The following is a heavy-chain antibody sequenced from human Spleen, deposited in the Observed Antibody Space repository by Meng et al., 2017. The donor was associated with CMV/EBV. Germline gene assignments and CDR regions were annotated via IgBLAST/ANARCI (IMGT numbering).Heavy chain of an antibody. CDR1: GGSIIGCY. J-gene: IGHJ4*02. Sequence: QLQQWGAGLLESSGCLSVTCAVHGGSIIGCYWRLIRQPPGKGLEWIGEINHSGSTNYNLSLKSRVTISVDTSKNQFTLKLSSVTAADTAVYYCATGWSGSYRFDYWGQGTLVTVSS. D-gene: IGHD1-26*01. CDR2: INHSGST. CDR3: ATGWSGSYRFDY. V-gene: IGHV4-34*01.